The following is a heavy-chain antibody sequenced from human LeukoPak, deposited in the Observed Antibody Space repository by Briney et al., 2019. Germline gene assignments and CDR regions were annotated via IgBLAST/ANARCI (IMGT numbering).Heavy chain of an antibody. CDR1: RFTFSIYA. CDR2: ISGSGGST. CDR3: AKDYYDSSGYYYFDY. Sequence: GWSLRLSCAASRFTFSIYAKSWVRQAPGKGLEWVSTISGSGGSTYYADSVKGRFTISRDNSKNTLYLQMNSLRAEDTAVYYCAKDYYDSSGYYYFDYWGQRTLVTVSS. J-gene: IGHJ4*02. D-gene: IGHD3-22*01. V-gene: IGHV3-23*01.